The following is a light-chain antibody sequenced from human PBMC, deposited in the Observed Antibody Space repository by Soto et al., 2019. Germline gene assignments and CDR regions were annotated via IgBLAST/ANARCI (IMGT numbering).Light chain of an antibody. J-gene: IGKJ1*01. Sequence: ELVMTQSPATLSLSPGDSATLSCRASQSVSSNLAWYQQKTGQAPRLLIYGASTRATGIPDRFSGSGSGTELNLTISRLQSEDFAVYYCQKYNNWPRTCGQGTKVDI. V-gene: IGKV3-15*01. CDR2: GAS. CDR1: QSVSSN. CDR3: QKYNNWPRT.